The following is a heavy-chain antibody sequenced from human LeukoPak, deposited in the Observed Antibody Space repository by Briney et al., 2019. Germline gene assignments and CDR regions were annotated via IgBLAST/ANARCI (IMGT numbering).Heavy chain of an antibody. J-gene: IGHJ3*02. CDR3: ARDFSRFGELPSYAFDI. D-gene: IGHD3-10*01. CDR1: GYTFTSYD. V-gene: IGHV1-8*01. Sequence: ASVKVSCKASGYTFTSYDINWVRQATGQGLEWMGWMNPNSGNTGYAQKFQGRVTMTRNTSISTAYMELSRLRSDDTAVYYCARDFSRFGELPSYAFDIWGQGTMVTVSS. CDR2: MNPNSGNT.